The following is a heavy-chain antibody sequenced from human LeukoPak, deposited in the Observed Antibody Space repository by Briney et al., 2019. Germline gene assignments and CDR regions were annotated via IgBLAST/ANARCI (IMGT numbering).Heavy chain of an antibody. J-gene: IGHJ2*01. V-gene: IGHV4-39*07. CDR2: IYYSGST. CDR1: GGSISSSSYY. CDR3: ARAAPHNWYFDL. Sequence: PSETLSLTCTVSGGSISSSSYYWGWIRQPPGKGLEWIGSIYYSGSTYYNPSLKSRVTISVDTSKNQFSLKLSSVTAADTAVYYCARAAPHNWYFDLWGRGTLVTVSS.